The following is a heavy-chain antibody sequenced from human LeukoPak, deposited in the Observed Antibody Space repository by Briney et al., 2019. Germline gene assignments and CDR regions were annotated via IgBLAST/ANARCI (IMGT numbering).Heavy chain of an antibody. V-gene: IGHV3-30-3*01. J-gene: IGHJ4*02. CDR2: ISYDGSNK. Sequence: GGSLRLSCAASGFTFDDYAMHWVRQAPGKGLEWVAVISYDGSNKYYADSVKGRFTISRDNSKNTLYLQMNSLRAEDTAVYYCAQGGIAVAGLFDYWGQGTLVTVSS. CDR1: GFTFDDYA. D-gene: IGHD6-19*01. CDR3: AQGGIAVAGLFDY.